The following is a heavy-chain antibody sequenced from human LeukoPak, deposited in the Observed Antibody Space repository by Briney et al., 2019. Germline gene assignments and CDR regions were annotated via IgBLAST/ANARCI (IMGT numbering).Heavy chain of an antibody. J-gene: IGHJ4*02. V-gene: IGHV1-8*01. CDR3: ARAKPAQLLFDY. CDR2: MNPNSGNT. CDR1: GYTFTSYD. Sequence: ASVKVSCKASGYTFTSYDINWVRQATGQGLEWMGWMNPNSGNTGYAQKFQGRVTMTRNTSISTAYMELSNLRSEDTAVYYCARAKPAQLLFDYWGQGTLVTVSS. D-gene: IGHD5-18*01.